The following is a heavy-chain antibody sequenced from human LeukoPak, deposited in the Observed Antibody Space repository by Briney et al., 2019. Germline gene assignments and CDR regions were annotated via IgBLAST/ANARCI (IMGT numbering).Heavy chain of an antibody. CDR3: ASLDDFWSGYWGNYFYYMDV. V-gene: IGHV3-7*01. CDR1: GFTFSSYW. J-gene: IGHJ6*03. D-gene: IGHD3-3*01. Sequence: GGSLRLSCAASGFTFSSYWMSWVRQAPGKGLEWVANIKQDGSEKYYVDSVKGRFTISRDNTKNSLYLQMSSLRAEDTAVYYCASLDDFWSGYWGNYFYYMDVWGNGTTVTVSS. CDR2: IKQDGSEK.